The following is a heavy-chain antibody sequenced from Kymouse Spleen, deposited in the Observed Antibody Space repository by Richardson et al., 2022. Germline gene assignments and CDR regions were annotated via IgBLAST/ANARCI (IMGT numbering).Heavy chain of an antibody. V-gene: IGHV4-34*01. CDR3: ARGGPAITGTRRGLFDY. CDR2: INHSGST. J-gene: IGHJ4*02. CDR1: GGSFSGYY. D-gene: IGHD1-7*01. Sequence: QVQLQQWGAGLLKPSETLSLTCAVYGGSFSGYYWSWIRQPPGKGLEWIGEINHSGSTNYNPSLKSRVTISVDTSKNQFSLKLSSVTAADTAVYYCARGGPAITGTRRGLFDYWGQGTLVTVSS.